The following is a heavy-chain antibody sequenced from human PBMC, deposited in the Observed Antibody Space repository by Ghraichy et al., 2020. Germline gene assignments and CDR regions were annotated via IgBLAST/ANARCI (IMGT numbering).Heavy chain of an antibody. D-gene: IGHD7-27*01. V-gene: IGHV1-69*04. Sequence: SVKVSCKASGGTFSSYAISWVRQAPGQGLEWMGRIIPILGIANYAQKFQGRVTITADKSTSTAYMELSSLRSDDTAVYYCARDTGDRVDYWGQGTLVTVSS. J-gene: IGHJ4*02. CDR3: ARDTGDRVDY. CDR1: GGTFSSYA. CDR2: IIPILGIA.